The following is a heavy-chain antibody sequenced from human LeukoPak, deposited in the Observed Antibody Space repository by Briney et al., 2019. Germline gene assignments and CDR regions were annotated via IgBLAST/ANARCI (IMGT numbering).Heavy chain of an antibody. Sequence: SETLSLTCTVSGGSISSYYWSWIRQPPGKGLEWIGYIYYSGSTNYNPSLKSRVTISVDTSKNQFSLKLGSVTAADTAVYYCARHLQSDYYYYGMDVWGQGTTVTVSS. CDR3: ARHLQSDYYYYGMDV. CDR1: GGSISSYY. D-gene: IGHD1-1*01. V-gene: IGHV4-59*08. J-gene: IGHJ6*02. CDR2: IYYSGST.